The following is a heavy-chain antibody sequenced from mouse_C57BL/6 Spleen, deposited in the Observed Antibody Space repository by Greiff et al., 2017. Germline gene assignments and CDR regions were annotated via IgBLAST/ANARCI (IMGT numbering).Heavy chain of an antibody. Sequence: QVQLQQSGPELVKPGASVKISCKASGYAFSSSWMNWVKQRPGKGLEWIGRIYPGDGDTNYNGKFKGKATLTADTSSSTAYMQLSSLTSEDSAVYFCARMVTSHWYFDVWGTGTTVTVSS. V-gene: IGHV1-82*01. D-gene: IGHD2-2*01. CDR3: ARMVTSHWYFDV. J-gene: IGHJ1*03. CDR2: IYPGDGDT. CDR1: GYAFSSSW.